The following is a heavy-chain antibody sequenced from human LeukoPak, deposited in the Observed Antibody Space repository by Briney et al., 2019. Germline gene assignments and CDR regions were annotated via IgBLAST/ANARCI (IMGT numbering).Heavy chain of an antibody. D-gene: IGHD3-16*01. CDR2: INPNSGGT. CDR1: GYTFTGYY. V-gene: IGHV1-2*02. Sequence: ASVKVSCKASGYTFTGYYMHWVRQAPGQGLEWMGWINPNSGGTNYAQKFQGRVTMTRDTSISTAYMELSRLRSDDTAVYYCARSNPGGDAFDIWGQGTMVTVSS. CDR3: ARSNPGGDAFDI. J-gene: IGHJ3*02.